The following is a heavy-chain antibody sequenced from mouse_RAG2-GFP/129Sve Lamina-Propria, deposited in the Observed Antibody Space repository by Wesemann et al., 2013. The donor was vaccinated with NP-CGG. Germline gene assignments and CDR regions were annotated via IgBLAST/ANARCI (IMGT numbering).Heavy chain of an antibody. CDR1: GYTFTDYY. J-gene: IGHJ3*01. Sequence: QVQLKQSGAELVRPGASVKLSCKASGYTFTDYYINWVKQRPGQGLEWIARIYPGSGNTYYNEKFKGKATLTAEKSSSTAYMQLSSLTSEDSAVYFCARAHPGTFAYWGQGTLVTVSA. V-gene: IGHV1-76*01. CDR2: IYPGSGNT. D-gene: IGHD4-1*01. CDR3: ARAHPGTFAY.